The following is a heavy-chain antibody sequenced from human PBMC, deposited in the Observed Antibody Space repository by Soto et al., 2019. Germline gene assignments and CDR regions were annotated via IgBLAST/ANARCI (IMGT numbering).Heavy chain of an antibody. CDR2: ISWNSGSI. V-gene: IGHV3-9*01. J-gene: IGHJ6*02. Sequence: EVQLVESGGGLVQPGRSLRLSCAASGFTFDDYAMHWVRQAPGKGLEWVSGISWNSGSIGYADSVKGRFTISRDNAKNSLYLQMNSLRAEDTALYYCAKAYGPYDSIGRAHYYYGMDVWGQGTTVTVSS. CDR1: GFTFDDYA. D-gene: IGHD3-22*01. CDR3: AKAYGPYDSIGRAHYYYGMDV.